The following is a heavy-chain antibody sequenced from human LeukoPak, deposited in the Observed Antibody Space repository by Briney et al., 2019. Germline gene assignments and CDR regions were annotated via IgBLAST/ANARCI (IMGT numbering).Heavy chain of an antibody. CDR3: ARGGLTVTTPIDY. J-gene: IGHJ4*02. CDR1: GFTFSTYW. CDR2: ISSGGSDI. V-gene: IGHV3-74*01. D-gene: IGHD4-11*01. Sequence: GGSLRLSCAASGFTFSTYWMHWVRQAPGKGLVWVSRISSGGSDITYADSVKGRFTISRDNAKDTLYLQMDNLSAEDTAVYHCARGGLTVTTPIDYWGQGTLVTVSS.